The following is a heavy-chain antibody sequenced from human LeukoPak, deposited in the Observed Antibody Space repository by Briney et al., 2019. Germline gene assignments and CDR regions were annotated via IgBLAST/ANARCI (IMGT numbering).Heavy chain of an antibody. CDR1: GYTFTGYY. V-gene: IGHV1-2*02. CDR2: INPNSGGT. CDR3: ARDRPDYGVDY. D-gene: IGHD4-17*01. J-gene: IGHJ4*02. Sequence: ASVKVSCKSSGYTFTGYYMHWVRQAPGQGLEWMGWINPNSGGTNYAQKFQGRVTMTGDTSISTAYMELSRLRSDDTAVYYCARDRPDYGVDYWGQGTLVTVCS.